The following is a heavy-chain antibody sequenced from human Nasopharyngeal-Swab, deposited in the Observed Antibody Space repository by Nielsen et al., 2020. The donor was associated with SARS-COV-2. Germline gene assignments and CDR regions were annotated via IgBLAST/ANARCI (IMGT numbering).Heavy chain of an antibody. D-gene: IGHD3-3*01. CDR2: IYYSGST. Sequence: SETLSLTCAVSGGSISSGGYSWSWIRQPPGKGLEWIGYIYYSGSTNYNPSLKSRVTISVDTSKNQFSLKLSSVTAADTAVYYCARVVYDFWSGYPDYWGQGTLVTVSS. J-gene: IGHJ4*02. V-gene: IGHV4-61*08. CDR1: GGSISSGGYS. CDR3: ARVVYDFWSGYPDY.